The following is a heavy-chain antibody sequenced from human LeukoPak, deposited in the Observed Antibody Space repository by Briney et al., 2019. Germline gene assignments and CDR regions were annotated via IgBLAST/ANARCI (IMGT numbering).Heavy chain of an antibody. J-gene: IGHJ6*02. V-gene: IGHV3-30-3*01. CDR2: ISYDGSNK. CDR1: GFTFSSYA. Sequence: GGSLRLSCAASGFTFSSYAMHWVRQAPGKGLEWVAVISYDGSNKYYADSVKGRFTISRDNSKNTLYLQMNSLRAEDTAVYYCARDKAVVSTSRKYYYYYGMDGWGQGTTVTVSS. CDR3: ARDKAVVSTSRKYYYYYGMDG. D-gene: IGHD2-2*01.